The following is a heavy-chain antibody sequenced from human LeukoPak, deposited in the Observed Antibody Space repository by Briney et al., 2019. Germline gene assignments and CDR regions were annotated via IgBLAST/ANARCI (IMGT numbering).Heavy chain of an antibody. CDR1: GYTFTGSY. CDR3: ARRVTGSGSYYEQFDY. V-gene: IGHV1-2*06. Sequence: GASVKVSCKASGYTFTGSYMHWVRQAPGKGLEWMRRINPNSGGTNYAQKFQGRVTMTRDTSISTAYMELSRLRSDDTAVYYCARRVTGSGSYYEQFDYWGQGTLVTVSS. CDR2: INPNSGGT. D-gene: IGHD3-10*01. J-gene: IGHJ4*02.